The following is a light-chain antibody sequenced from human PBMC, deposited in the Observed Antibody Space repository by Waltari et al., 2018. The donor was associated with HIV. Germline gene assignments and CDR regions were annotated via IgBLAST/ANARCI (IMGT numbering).Light chain of an antibody. CDR3: SSYTTTSTVV. CDR1: NSDVGGYNY. Sequence: QSALTQPASVSGSPGQSITISCIGTNSDVGGYNYVSWYQQHPGKAPKRLIYEVTNRPSGISNRFSGSKSGNTASLTISGLQAEDEADYYCSSYTTTSTVVFGGGTKLTVL. CDR2: EVT. J-gene: IGLJ2*01. V-gene: IGLV2-14*01.